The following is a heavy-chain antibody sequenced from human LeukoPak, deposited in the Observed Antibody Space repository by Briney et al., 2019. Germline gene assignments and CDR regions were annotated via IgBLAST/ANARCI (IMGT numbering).Heavy chain of an antibody. V-gene: IGHV1-24*01. CDR1: GYTVTEFS. CDR2: FDPDEAET. D-gene: IGHD4-17*01. J-gene: IGHJ4*02. Sequence: GASVKVSCKVSGYTVTEFSIHWVRQAPGKGLEWMGGFDPDEAETVFARKFQGRVTMTEDTSTNTAYMELTSLRSEDTAVYYRATGQTTAVLVDTLHFWGQGTLVTVSS. CDR3: ATGQTTAVLVDTLHF.